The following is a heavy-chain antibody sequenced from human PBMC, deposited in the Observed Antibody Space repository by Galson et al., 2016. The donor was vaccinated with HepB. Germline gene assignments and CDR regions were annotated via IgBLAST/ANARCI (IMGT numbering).Heavy chain of an antibody. J-gene: IGHJ1*01. D-gene: IGHD3-22*01. V-gene: IGHV3-48*02. CDR3: ARSDSSGFYSPQYFQH. CDR1: GFTFSNYN. Sequence: LRLSCAASGFTFSNYNMNWVRQAPGKGLEWVSYIGSSSGVINYADSVKGRFTISRDNAKNSLYLLMNSLRDEDTAVYYCARSDSSGFYSPQYFQHWGQGTLVTVSS. CDR2: IGSSSGVI.